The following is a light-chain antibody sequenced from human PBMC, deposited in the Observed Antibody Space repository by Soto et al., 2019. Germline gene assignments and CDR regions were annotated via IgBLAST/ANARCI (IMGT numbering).Light chain of an antibody. J-gene: IGKJ1*01. V-gene: IGKV1-5*01. CDR3: QQYYDYPWT. CDR2: DAS. Sequence: DIPMTQSPFTLSASVGDRVTITCRASQSVTTRLAWHQHKPRKVPKVLIYDASNLETGVPSRFSGSGSGREFTLTITSLQPDDFATYYCQQYYDYPWTFGQGTKVEIK. CDR1: QSVTTR.